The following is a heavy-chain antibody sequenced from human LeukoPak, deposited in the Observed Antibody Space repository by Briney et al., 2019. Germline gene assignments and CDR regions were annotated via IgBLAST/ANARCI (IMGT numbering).Heavy chain of an antibody. D-gene: IGHD3-22*01. CDR2: IIPIFGTA. CDR3: ARGYYDSSGYLIDY. CDR1: GGTFSSYA. Sequence: SVKVSCKASGGTFSSYAISWVRQAPGQGLEWMGGIIPIFGTANYAQKFQGRVTITTDESTSTAYMELSRLRSDDTAVYYCARGYYDSSGYLIDYWGQGTLVTVSS. J-gene: IGHJ4*02. V-gene: IGHV1-69*05.